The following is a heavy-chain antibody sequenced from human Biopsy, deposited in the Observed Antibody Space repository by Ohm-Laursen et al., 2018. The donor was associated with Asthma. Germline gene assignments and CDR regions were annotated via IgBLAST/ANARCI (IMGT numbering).Heavy chain of an antibody. V-gene: IGHV3-30*03. D-gene: IGHD4-17*01. CDR1: GFSLNSYG. J-gene: IGHJ4*02. CDR3: ATFPYGDYLPLDY. Sequence: SLRLSCTAFGFSLNSYGMHWVRQAPGKGLEWVAVMSFDGRQTYYADSVKGRFTISRDNSKNTLYLQMNSLRAEDTAVYYCATFPYGDYLPLDYWGQGTLVTVSS. CDR2: MSFDGRQT.